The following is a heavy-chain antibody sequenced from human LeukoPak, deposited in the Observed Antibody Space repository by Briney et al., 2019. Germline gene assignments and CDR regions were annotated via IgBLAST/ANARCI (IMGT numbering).Heavy chain of an antibody. V-gene: IGHV3-21*01. CDR3: ARGTLGFDY. Sequence: GGSLRLSCAASGFTFSSYSMNWVRQAPGEGLEWVSSISSSSSYIYYADSVKGRFTISRDNAKNSLYLQMNSLRAEDTAVYYCARGTLGFDYWGQGALVTVSS. J-gene: IGHJ4*02. CDR1: GFTFSSYS. D-gene: IGHD7-27*01. CDR2: ISSSSSYI.